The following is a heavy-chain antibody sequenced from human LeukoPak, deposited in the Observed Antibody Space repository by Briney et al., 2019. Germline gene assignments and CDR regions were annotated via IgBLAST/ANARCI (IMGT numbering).Heavy chain of an antibody. Sequence: SETLSLTCTVSGGSISSYYWSWIRQPPGKGLEWIGYIYYSGSTNYNPSLKSRVTISVDTSKNQFSLKLSSVTAADTAVYYCGNCANYYNSGVYSFDYGAKGPLATSSS. J-gene: IGHJ4*02. CDR1: GGSISSYY. CDR3: GNCANYYNSGVYSFDY. CDR2: IYYSGST. V-gene: IGHV4-59*01. D-gene: IGHD3-22*01.